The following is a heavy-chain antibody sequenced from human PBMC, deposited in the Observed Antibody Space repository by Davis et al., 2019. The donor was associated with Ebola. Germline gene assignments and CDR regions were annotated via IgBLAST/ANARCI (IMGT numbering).Heavy chain of an antibody. CDR2: TYYSSKWYN. Sequence: HSQTLSLTCAISGDSVSSGAWNWIRQSPSRGLEWLGRTYYSSKWYNESALSVKSRMIISADTAKNQLSLHLKSVTPEDTAVYYCARGWLRSAFDQWGQGTLVTVSS. V-gene: IGHV6-1*01. D-gene: IGHD5-12*01. CDR3: ARGWLRSAFDQ. CDR1: GDSVSSGA. J-gene: IGHJ4*02.